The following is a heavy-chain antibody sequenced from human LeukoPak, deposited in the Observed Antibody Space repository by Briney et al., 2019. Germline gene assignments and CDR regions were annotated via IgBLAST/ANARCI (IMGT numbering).Heavy chain of an antibody. CDR3: ARSKSAGFHYFDY. Sequence: SETLSLTCTVSGYSISSGYYWGWIRQPPGKGLEWIGSIYHSGSTYYNPSLKSRVTISVDTSKNQFSLKLSSVTAADTAVYYCARSKSAGFHYFDYWGQGTLVTVSS. CDR1: GYSISSGYY. D-gene: IGHD6-19*01. J-gene: IGHJ4*02. V-gene: IGHV4-38-2*02. CDR2: IYHSGST.